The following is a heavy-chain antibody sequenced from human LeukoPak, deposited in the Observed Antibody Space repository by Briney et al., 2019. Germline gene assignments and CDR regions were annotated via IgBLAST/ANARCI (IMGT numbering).Heavy chain of an antibody. J-gene: IGHJ6*02. V-gene: IGHV3-11*06. Sequence: LSLTCAVYGGSFSGYYWSWTRQSPGQGLEWVSYISSSSSYTNYADSVKGRFTISRDNAKNSLYLQMNSLRAEDTAVYYCARDQVAARRYYYGMDVWGQGTTVTVSS. CDR2: ISSSSSYT. CDR3: ARDQVAARRYYYGMDV. D-gene: IGHD6-6*01. CDR1: GGSFSGYY.